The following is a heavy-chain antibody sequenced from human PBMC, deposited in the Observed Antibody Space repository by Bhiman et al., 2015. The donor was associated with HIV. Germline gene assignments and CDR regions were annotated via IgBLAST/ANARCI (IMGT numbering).Heavy chain of an antibody. Sequence: EVQLVESGGGLVKPGGSLRLSCAASGFTFSSYAMSWVRQAPGKGLEWVSAISGSGGSTYYADSVKGRFTISRDNSKNTLYLQMKSLRAEDTAVYYCAKDLTFDWLPFDYWGQGTLVTVSS. CDR3: AKDLTFDWLPFDY. CDR1: GFTFSSYA. J-gene: IGHJ4*02. D-gene: IGHD3-9*01. CDR2: ISGSGGST. V-gene: IGHV3-23*04.